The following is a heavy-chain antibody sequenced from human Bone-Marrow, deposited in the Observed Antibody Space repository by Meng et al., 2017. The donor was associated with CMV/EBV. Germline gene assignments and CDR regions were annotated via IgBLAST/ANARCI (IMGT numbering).Heavy chain of an antibody. J-gene: IGHJ3*02. V-gene: IGHV4-38-2*01. CDR1: GYSISSGYY. Sequence: SETLSLTCAVSGYSISSGYYWGWIRQPPGKGLEWIGSIYDSGSTYYNPSLTSRVTISVNTSKNQLYLKLSSLAAADTAVYYCARVRIHDAFDIWGQGTMVTVSS. D-gene: IGHD2-21*01. CDR3: ARVRIHDAFDI. CDR2: IYDSGST.